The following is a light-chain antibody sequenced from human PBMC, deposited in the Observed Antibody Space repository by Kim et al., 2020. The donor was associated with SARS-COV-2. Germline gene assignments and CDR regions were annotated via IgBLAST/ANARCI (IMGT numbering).Light chain of an antibody. V-gene: IGKV1-39*01. CDR3: QQSYSTPPT. J-gene: IGKJ1*01. Sequence: ASVGDRVTMTCRASQSISSYLNWYQQNPGKAPQLLIYAASSLQSGVPSRFSGSGSGTDFTLTISSLQPEDFATYYCQQSYSTPPTFGQGTKVDIK. CDR1: QSISSY. CDR2: AAS.